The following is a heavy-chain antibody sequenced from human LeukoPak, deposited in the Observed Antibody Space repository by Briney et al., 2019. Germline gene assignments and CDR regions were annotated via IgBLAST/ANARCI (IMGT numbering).Heavy chain of an antibody. CDR1: GYTFTSYY. Sequence: ASVKVSCKASGYTFTSYYMHWVRQATGQGLEWMGWMNPNSGNTGYAQKSQGRVTMTRNTSISTAYMELSSLRSEDTAVYYCARGGSIVVVPAAIRDDFDYWGQGTLVTVSS. V-gene: IGHV1-8*02. J-gene: IGHJ4*02. CDR2: MNPNSGNT. D-gene: IGHD2-2*02. CDR3: ARGGSIVVVPAAIRDDFDY.